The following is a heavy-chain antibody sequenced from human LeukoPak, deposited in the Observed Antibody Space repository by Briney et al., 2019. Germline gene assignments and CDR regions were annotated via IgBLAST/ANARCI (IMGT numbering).Heavy chain of an antibody. J-gene: IGHJ6*03. CDR2: IIPIFGTA. Sequence: ASVEVSCKASGGTFSSYAISWVRQAPGQGLEWMGGIIPIFGTANYAQKFQGRVTITTDESTSTAYMELSSLRSEDTAVYYCARDKRRMNYYYYYMDVWGKGTTVTVSS. V-gene: IGHV1-69*05. CDR1: GGTFSSYA. CDR3: ARDKRRMNYYYYYMDV. D-gene: IGHD2-15*01.